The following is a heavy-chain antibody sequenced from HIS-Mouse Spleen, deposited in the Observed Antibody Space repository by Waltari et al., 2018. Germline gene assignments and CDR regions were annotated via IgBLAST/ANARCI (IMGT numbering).Heavy chain of an antibody. J-gene: IGHJ5*02. CDR1: GGSISRGGXS. V-gene: IGHV4-31*03. D-gene: IGHD3-3*01. CDR3: ARSPYYDFWSGYSDNWFDP. CDR2: IYYSGST. Sequence: QVQLQESGPGLVKPSQTPSLTCTVSGGSISRGGXSWSRFRQRPGQGLEWIGYIYYSGSTYYNPSLKSRVTISVDTSKNQFSLKLSSVTAADTAVYYCARSPYYDFWSGYSDNWFDPWGQGTLVTVSS.